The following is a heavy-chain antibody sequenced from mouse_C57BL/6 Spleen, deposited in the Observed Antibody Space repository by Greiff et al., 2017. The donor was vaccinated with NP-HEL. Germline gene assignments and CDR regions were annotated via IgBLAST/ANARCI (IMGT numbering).Heavy chain of an antibody. CDR3: ARDWGLRRSPYAMDY. V-gene: IGHV5-4*01. D-gene: IGHD2-4*01. J-gene: IGHJ4*01. CDR2: ISDGGSYT. CDR1: GFTFSSYA. Sequence: DVHLVESGGGLVKPGGSLKLSCAASGFTFSSYAMSWVRQTPEKRLEWVATISDGGSYTYYPDNVKGRFTISRDNAKNNLYLQMSHLKSEDTAMYYCARDWGLRRSPYAMDYWGQGTSVTVSS.